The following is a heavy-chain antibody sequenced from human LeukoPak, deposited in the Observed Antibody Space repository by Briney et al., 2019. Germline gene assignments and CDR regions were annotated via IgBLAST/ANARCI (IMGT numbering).Heavy chain of an antibody. Sequence: ASVKVSCKASGGTFRSYAISWVRQAPGQGLEWMGGIIPIFGTANYAQKFQGGVTIRADESSSTAYMELSSLRSDDTAVYYCARHETQRFDYWRQGTLVTVSS. CDR2: IIPIFGTA. CDR3: ARHETQRFDY. V-gene: IGHV1-69*13. J-gene: IGHJ4*02. CDR1: GGTFRSYA.